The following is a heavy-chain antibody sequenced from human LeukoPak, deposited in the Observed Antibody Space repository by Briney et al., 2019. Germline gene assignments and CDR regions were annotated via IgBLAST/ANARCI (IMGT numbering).Heavy chain of an antibody. Sequence: SVKVSCKASGYTFTSYYMHWVRQAPGQGLEWMGGIILIFGTANYAQKFQGRVTITTDESTSTAYMELSSLRSEDTAVYYCARGSSSAFDIWGQGTMVTVSS. V-gene: IGHV1-69*05. CDR1: GYTFTSYY. CDR2: IILIFGTA. J-gene: IGHJ3*02. CDR3: ARGSSSAFDI. D-gene: IGHD1-26*01.